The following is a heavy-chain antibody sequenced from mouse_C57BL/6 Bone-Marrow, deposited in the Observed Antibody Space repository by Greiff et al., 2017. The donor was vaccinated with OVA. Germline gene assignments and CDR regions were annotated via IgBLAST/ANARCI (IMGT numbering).Heavy chain of an antibody. CDR3: ARLLYYFYY. V-gene: IGHV1-61*01. CDR1: GYTFTSYW. J-gene: IGHJ2*01. Sequence: VQLQQPGAELVRPGSSVKLSCKASGYTFTSYWMDWVKQRPGQGLEWIGNIYPSDSETHYNQKFKDKATLTVDKSSSTAYMQLSSLTSEDSAFYYCARLLYYFYYWGQGTTLTVSS. CDR2: IYPSDSET.